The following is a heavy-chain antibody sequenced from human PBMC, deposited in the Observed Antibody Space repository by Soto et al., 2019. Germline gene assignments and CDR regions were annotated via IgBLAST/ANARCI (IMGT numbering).Heavy chain of an antibody. CDR1: GFTFSTYG. V-gene: IGHV3-33*01. CDR3: ARDRRITNIAARHTLVS. CDR2: IWYDGSNE. J-gene: IGHJ5*02. Sequence: GGSLRLSCAASGFTFSTYGMHWVRQAPGKGLEWVAAIWYDGSNEYYADSVKGRFTISRDNSKNTLYLQMNRLRVEDTAVYYCARDRRITNIAARHTLVSWGQGTLVTVSS. D-gene: IGHD6-6*01.